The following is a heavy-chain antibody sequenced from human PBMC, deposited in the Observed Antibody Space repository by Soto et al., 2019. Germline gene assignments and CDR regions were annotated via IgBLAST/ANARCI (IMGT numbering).Heavy chain of an antibody. CDR1: GFTVDDYA. D-gene: IGHD6-6*01. V-gene: IGHV3-9*01. CDR2: INWNSETV. J-gene: IGHJ6*02. CDR3: ARDQDLGRSDLRPMYGLDV. Sequence: GGSLRLSCATSGFTVDDYAMHWVRQIPGKGLEWVSGINWNSETVGYADSVEGRFTISRDSAKNSLYLQMTTLRPEDTALYFCARDQDLGRSDLRPMYGLDVWGQGTTVTVSS.